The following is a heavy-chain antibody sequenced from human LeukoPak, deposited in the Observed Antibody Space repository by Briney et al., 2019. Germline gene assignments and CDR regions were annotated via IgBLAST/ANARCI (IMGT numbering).Heavy chain of an antibody. V-gene: IGHV1-69*05. Sequence: ASVKVSCKASGGTFSSYAISWVRQAPGQGLEWMGGIIPIFGTANYAQKFQGRVTITTDESTSTAYMELSSLRSEDTAVYYCAREGKHLYYYYMDVWGKGTTVTVSS. J-gene: IGHJ6*03. CDR2: IIPIFGTA. CDR3: AREGKHLYYYYMDV. CDR1: GGTFSSYA.